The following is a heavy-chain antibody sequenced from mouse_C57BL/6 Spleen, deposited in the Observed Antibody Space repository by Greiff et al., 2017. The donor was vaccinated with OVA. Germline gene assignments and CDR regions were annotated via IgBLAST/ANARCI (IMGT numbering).Heavy chain of an antibody. Sequence: VQLQQSGAELMKPGASVKLSCKATGYTFTGYWIEWVKQRPGHGLEWIGEILPGSGSTNYNEKFKGKATFTADTSSHADYLQLSSLTAEDAVIYCGARRGYDYDEGFADWGQGTMVTVAA. CDR2: ILPGSGST. V-gene: IGHV1-9*01. CDR3: ARRGYDYDEGFAD. J-gene: IGHJ3*01. D-gene: IGHD2-4*01. CDR1: GYTFTGYW.